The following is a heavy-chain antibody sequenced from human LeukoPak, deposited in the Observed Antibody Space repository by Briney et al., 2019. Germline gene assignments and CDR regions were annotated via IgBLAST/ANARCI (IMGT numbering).Heavy chain of an antibody. D-gene: IGHD3-22*01. CDR2: ISAYDGNT. CDR1: GYTFSSYG. Sequence: GASVKVSCKASGYTFSSYGISWVRQAPGLGLEWMGWISAYDGNTNYAQKVQGRVTMTTDTSTSTAYLELRSLRSDDTAVYYCARDRTPLNGYYNDRSGYYYSYWDQGTLVTVSS. V-gene: IGHV1-18*01. CDR3: ARDRTPLNGYYNDRSGYYYSY. J-gene: IGHJ4*02.